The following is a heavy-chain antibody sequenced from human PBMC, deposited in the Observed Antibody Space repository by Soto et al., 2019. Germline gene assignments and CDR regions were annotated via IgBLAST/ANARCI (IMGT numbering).Heavy chain of an antibody. CDR2: IIPIFGTA. D-gene: IGHD2-15*01. V-gene: IGHV1-69*13. Sequence: SVKVSCKASGGTFSSYAISWVRQAPGQGLEWMGGIIPIFGTANYAQKFQGRVTITADESTSTAYMELSSLRSEDTAVYYCARDHPYCSGGSCYSGPTPSWFDPWGQGTLVTVSS. J-gene: IGHJ5*02. CDR1: GGTFSSYA. CDR3: ARDHPYCSGGSCYSGPTPSWFDP.